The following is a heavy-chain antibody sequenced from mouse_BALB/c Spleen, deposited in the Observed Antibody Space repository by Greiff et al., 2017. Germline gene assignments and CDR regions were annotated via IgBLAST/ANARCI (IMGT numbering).Heavy chain of an antibody. CDR1: GYAFTNYL. J-gene: IGHJ3*01. CDR2: INPGSGGT. V-gene: IGHV1-54*01. D-gene: IGHD2-1*01. Sequence: QVQLKESGAELVRPGTSVKVSCKASGYAFTNYLIEWVKQRPGQGLEWIGVINPGSGGTNYNEKFKGKATLTADKSSSTAYMQLSSLTSDDSAVYFCARDRGNYAAYWGQGTLVTVSA. CDR3: ARDRGNYAAY.